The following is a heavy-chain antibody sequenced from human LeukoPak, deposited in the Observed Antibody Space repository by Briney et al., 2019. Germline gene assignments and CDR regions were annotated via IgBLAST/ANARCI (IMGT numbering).Heavy chain of an antibody. CDR1: GFTFSSYW. D-gene: IGHD3-10*01. J-gene: IGHJ4*02. CDR2: INSDGSST. Sequence: GGSLRLSCAASGFTFSSYWMHWVRQAPGKGLVWVSRINSDGSSTNYADSVKGRFTISRDNAKNTLHLQMNSLRAEDTAVYYCARGARGSGTASDYWGQGTLVTVSS. V-gene: IGHV3-74*01. CDR3: ARGARGSGTASDY.